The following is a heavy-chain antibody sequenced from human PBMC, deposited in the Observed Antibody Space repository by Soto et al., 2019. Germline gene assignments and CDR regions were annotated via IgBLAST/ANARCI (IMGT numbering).Heavy chain of an antibody. CDR3: ARIVNPMVRGVIGPLYYYYGMDV. Sequence: SGPTLVNPTQTLTLTCTFSGFSLSTSGMCVSWIRQPPGKALEWLALIDWDDDKYYSTSLKTRLTISKDTSKNQVVLTMTNMDPVDTATYYCARIVNPMVRGVIGPLYYYYGMDVWGQGTTVTVSS. D-gene: IGHD3-10*01. V-gene: IGHV2-70*01. CDR1: GFSLSTSGMC. J-gene: IGHJ6*02. CDR2: IDWDDDK.